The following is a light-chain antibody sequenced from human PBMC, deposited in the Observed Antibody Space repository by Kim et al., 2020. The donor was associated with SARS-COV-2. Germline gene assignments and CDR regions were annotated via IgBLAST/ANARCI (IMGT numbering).Light chain of an antibody. CDR1: SSNIGTNT. CDR2: NDG. Sequence: GQRVTISCSGSSSNIGTNTVDWYQRLAGTAPKLLIFNDGQRPTGVPDRFSGSKSGTSASLVISGLLSEDEADYYCSAWDDSLSGRLFGGGTQLTVL. V-gene: IGLV1-44*01. J-gene: IGLJ3*02. CDR3: SAWDDSLSGRL.